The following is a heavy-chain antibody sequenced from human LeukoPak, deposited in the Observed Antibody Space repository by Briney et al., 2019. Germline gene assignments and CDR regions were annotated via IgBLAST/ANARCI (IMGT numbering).Heavy chain of an antibody. D-gene: IGHD6-19*01. CDR2: ISGSGDRT. V-gene: IGHV3-23*01. J-gene: IGHJ4*02. CDR3: AKDRIPVAGRQDIWDY. Sequence: GGSLRLSCVRAGFTFSNYAMTWVRQAPGKGLGWVSGISGSGDRTYYADSVKGRFTISRDNSKNTLYLQMNSLTDDDSAVYYCAKDRIPVAGRQDIWDYWGQGTLVTDSS. CDR1: GFTFSNYA.